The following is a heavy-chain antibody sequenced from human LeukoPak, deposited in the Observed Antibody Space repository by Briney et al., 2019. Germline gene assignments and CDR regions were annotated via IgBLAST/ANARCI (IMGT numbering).Heavy chain of an antibody. D-gene: IGHD6-19*01. V-gene: IGHV3-48*04. Sequence: GGSLRLSCAASGFTFSTHSMNWVRQAPGKGLEWVSYIGRSGTTIHYADSVKGRFTISWDNAKNSLYLQMNSPRAEDTAVYYCAGNEQWLGDVHSWFDPWGQGTLVTVSS. CDR2: IGRSGTTI. CDR3: AGNEQWLGDVHSWFDP. J-gene: IGHJ5*02. CDR1: GFTFSTHS.